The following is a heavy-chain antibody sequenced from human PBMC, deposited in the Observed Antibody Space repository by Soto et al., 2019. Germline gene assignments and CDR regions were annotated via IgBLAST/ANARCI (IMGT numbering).Heavy chain of an antibody. Sequence: PGGSLRLSCAASGFTFSGSAMHWVRQASGKGLEWVGRIRSKANSYATAYAASVKGRFTISRDDSKNTAYLQMNSLKTDDTAVYYCTRRSGRDILTGSNWFDPWGQGTLVTVSS. D-gene: IGHD3-9*01. CDR2: IRSKANSYAT. V-gene: IGHV3-73*01. CDR3: TRRSGRDILTGSNWFDP. J-gene: IGHJ5*02. CDR1: GFTFSGSA.